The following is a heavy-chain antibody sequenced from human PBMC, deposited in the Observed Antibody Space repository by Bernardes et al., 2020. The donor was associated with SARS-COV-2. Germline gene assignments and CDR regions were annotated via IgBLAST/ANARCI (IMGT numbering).Heavy chain of an antibody. Sequence: SETLSLTCAVYGGSFSGYYWSWIRQPPGKGLEWIGEINHSGSTNYNPSLKSRVTISVDTSKNQFSLKLSSVTAADTAVYYCARPIALRYYYYYMDVWGKGTTVTVSS. CDR1: GGSFSGYY. J-gene: IGHJ6*03. CDR2: INHSGST. V-gene: IGHV4-34*01. CDR3: ARPIALRYYYYYMDV. D-gene: IGHD4-17*01.